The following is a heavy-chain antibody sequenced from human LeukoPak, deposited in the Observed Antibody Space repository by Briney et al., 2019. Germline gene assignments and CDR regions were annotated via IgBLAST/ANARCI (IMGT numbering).Heavy chain of an antibody. Sequence: ASVKVSCKVSGYTLTELSMHWVRQAPGKGLEWMGGFDPEDGETIYAQKFQGRVTMTEDTSTDTAYMELSSLRSEDTAVYYCATSQGRYFDWLPFYWGQGTLVTV. D-gene: IGHD3-9*01. CDR1: GYTLTELS. CDR3: ATSQGRYFDWLPFY. V-gene: IGHV1-24*01. J-gene: IGHJ4*02. CDR2: FDPEDGET.